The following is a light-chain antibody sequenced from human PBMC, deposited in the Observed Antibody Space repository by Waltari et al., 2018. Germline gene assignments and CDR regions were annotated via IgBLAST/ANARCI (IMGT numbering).Light chain of an antibody. CDR1: QGISSY. V-gene: IGKV1-13*02. Sequence: IQLTQSPSSLSASVGDRVTITCRVSQGISSYLNWYRQKPGKVPKLLIFDASKLESGVPSRFSGSGFGTEFALTISGLQPDDFATYFCQQYNSFFRTFGQGTKVEIK. CDR3: QQYNSFFRT. CDR2: DAS. J-gene: IGKJ1*01.